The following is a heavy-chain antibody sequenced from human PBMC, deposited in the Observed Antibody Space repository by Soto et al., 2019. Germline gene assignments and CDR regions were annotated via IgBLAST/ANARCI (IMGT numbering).Heavy chain of an antibody. V-gene: IGHV3-30*18. CDR1: GFTFNTYA. D-gene: IGHD1-26*01. J-gene: IGHJ2*01. Sequence: QVQLMESGGGVVQPGRSLRLSCAASGFTFNTYAMHWVRQAPGKGLEWGAVITPDGTEQYYADSVKGRFTISRDNSKTTLYLQMNSLGLEDMSIYHCAKRGILGAQGMAYFDLWGRGTLVTVSS. CDR2: ITPDGTEQ. CDR3: AKRGILGAQGMAYFDL.